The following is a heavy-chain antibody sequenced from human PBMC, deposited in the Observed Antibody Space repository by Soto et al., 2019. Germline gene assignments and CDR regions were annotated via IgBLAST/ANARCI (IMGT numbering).Heavy chain of an antibody. CDR3: AKDKEKWAPGLDYYYYYGMDV. CDR1: VFTFSSYA. Sequence: GGSLRLSCASSVFTFSSYAMSWFRQAPGKGLEWVSAISGSGGSTYYADSVKGRFTISRDNSKNTLYLQMNSLRAEDTAVYYCAKDKEKWAPGLDYYYYYGMDVWGQGTTVTVSS. V-gene: IGHV3-23*01. D-gene: IGHD1-26*01. J-gene: IGHJ6*02. CDR2: ISGSGGST.